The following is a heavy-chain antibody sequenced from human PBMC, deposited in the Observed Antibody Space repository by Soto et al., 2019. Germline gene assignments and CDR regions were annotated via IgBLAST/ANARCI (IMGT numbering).Heavy chain of an antibody. D-gene: IGHD3-10*01. J-gene: IGHJ6*02. V-gene: IGHV1-69*13. Sequence: SVKVYCKASGGTFSSYAISWVRQAPGQGLEWMGGIIPIFGTANYAQKFQGRVTITADESTSTAYMELSSLRSEDTAVYYCARGHKNYYGSGSYYTIRYYYGMDVWGQGTTVAVSS. CDR1: GGTFSSYA. CDR2: IIPIFGTA. CDR3: ARGHKNYYGSGSYYTIRYYYGMDV.